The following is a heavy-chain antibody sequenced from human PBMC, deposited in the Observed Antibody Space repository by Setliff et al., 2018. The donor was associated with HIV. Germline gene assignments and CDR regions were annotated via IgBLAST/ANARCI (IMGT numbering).Heavy chain of an antibody. CDR3: ARGGGYRGYDGTLDY. J-gene: IGHJ4*02. D-gene: IGHD5-12*01. Sequence: GASVMVSCKASGGAFSGYGTSWVRQAPGQGLEWVGGIVPIFGTANYAQKFQGRVTLTTDTSTATAYMELKSLKSNDTAVYYCARGGGYRGYDGTLDYWGQGTLVTVSS. CDR1: GGAFSGYG. V-gene: IGHV1-69*05. CDR2: IVPIFGTA.